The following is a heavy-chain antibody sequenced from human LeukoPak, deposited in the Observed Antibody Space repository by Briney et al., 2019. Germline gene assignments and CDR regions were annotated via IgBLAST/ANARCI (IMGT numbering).Heavy chain of an antibody. CDR2: IYPVDSDT. D-gene: IGHD6-19*01. V-gene: IGHV5-51*01. CDR3: ARHLGIAVAGTVAPDY. Sequence: GESLKISCKGSGYIFTSYWIGWVRQMPGKGLEGMGIIYPVDSDTRYSPSFQGQVTISADKSISTAYLQWTSLKASDTAMYYCARHLGIAVAGTVAPDYWGQGTMVTVSS. CDR1: GYIFTSYW. J-gene: IGHJ4*02.